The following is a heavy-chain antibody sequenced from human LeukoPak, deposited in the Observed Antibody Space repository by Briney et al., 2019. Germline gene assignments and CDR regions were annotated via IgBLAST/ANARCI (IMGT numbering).Heavy chain of an antibody. D-gene: IGHD4-17*01. Sequence: PSETLSLTCAVYGGSFSGYYWGGIRQTPGKGLEWIGEINHGGSTNYNPSLKSRVTMSVDTSKNQFSLNLASVTAADTAVYYCARASDNDDYSLDYFYYMDVWGEGTTVTVSS. CDR1: GGSFSGYY. CDR2: INHGGST. V-gene: IGHV4-34*01. CDR3: ARASDNDDYSLDYFYYMDV. J-gene: IGHJ6*03.